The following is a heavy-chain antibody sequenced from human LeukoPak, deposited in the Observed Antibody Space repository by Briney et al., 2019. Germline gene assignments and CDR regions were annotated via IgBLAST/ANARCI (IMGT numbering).Heavy chain of an antibody. Sequence: SQTLSLTCTVSGGSISRGDHYWSWIRQLPGKGLEWIGYISYGGSTFYNPSLKSRAAISVDTSKTQFSLKLTSVTAADTAVYYCARGPNAISNWFDPWGQGTLVTVSS. CDR1: GGSISRGDHY. D-gene: IGHD3-3*02. J-gene: IGHJ5*02. V-gene: IGHV4-31*03. CDR2: ISYGGST. CDR3: ARGPNAISNWFDP.